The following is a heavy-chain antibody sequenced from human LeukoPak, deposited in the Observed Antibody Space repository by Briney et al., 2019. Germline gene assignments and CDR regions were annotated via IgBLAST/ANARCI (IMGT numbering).Heavy chain of an antibody. CDR2: ISYDGSNK. D-gene: IGHD6-13*01. CDR3: AKDRREGIAAAEPAYYFDY. Sequence: PGGSLRLSCAASGFTFSSYAMHWVRQAPGKGLEWVAVISYDGSNKYYADSVKGRFTISRDNSKNTLYLQMNSLRAEDTAVYYCAKDRREGIAAAEPAYYFDYWGQGTLITVSS. CDR1: GFTFSSYA. V-gene: IGHV3-30-3*01. J-gene: IGHJ4*02.